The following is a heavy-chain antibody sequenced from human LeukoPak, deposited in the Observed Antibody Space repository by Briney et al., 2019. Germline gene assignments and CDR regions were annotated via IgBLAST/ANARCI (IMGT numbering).Heavy chain of an antibody. V-gene: IGHV4-59*01. J-gene: IGHJ6*03. Sequence: PSETLSLTCTVSGGSISSYYWSWIRQAPGKRLEWIGYILYSGSTNYNPSLKSRVTMSVDTSKNQFSLKVSSVTAADTAVYYCARGSSSWSDYYYMDVWGKGTTVTVSS. D-gene: IGHD6-13*01. CDR1: GGSISSYY. CDR2: ILYSGST. CDR3: ARGSSSWSDYYYMDV.